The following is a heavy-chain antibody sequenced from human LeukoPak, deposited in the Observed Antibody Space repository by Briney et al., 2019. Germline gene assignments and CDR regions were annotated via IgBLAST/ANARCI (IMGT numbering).Heavy chain of an antibody. V-gene: IGHV3-21*01. CDR3: AREGAGDAFDI. J-gene: IGHJ3*02. CDR1: GFTFSSYS. Sequence: GGSLRLSCAASGFTFSSYSMNWVRQAPGKGLEWVSSISSSSSYIYYADSVKGRFTISRDNAKNSLYLQMNSLRAEDTAVYYCAREGAGDAFDIWGQGTMVTVPS. CDR2: ISSSSSYI. D-gene: IGHD3-16*01.